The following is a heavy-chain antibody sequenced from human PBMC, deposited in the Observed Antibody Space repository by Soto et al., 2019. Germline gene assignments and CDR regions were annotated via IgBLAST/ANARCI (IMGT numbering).Heavy chain of an antibody. CDR1: GYTFPSYG. D-gene: IGHD2-15*01. Sequence: QVQLVQSGAEVKKPGASVKVSCKASGYTFPSYGISWERQAPGQGLEWMGWISGYNGNTNYAQMLQGRVTMTTDTSTSTAYMELRSLRSDDTAVYYCARDDCSGGSCYRPLDYWGQGTLVTVSS. CDR2: ISGYNGNT. V-gene: IGHV1-18*01. J-gene: IGHJ4*02. CDR3: ARDDCSGGSCYRPLDY.